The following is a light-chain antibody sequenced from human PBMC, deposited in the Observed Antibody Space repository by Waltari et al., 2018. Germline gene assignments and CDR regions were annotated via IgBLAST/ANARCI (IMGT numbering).Light chain of an antibody. J-gene: IGLJ3*02. Sequence: QSALTQPASVSGFLGQSITISCTGASSDVGAYNHVSWYQQHPGKAPKLMIYGVANRPAVVSNRFSGSKSGNTASLTISGLQAEDEADYYCTSYTSSSTWVFGGGTKLTVL. V-gene: IGLV2-14*03. CDR3: TSYTSSSTWV. CDR1: SSDVGAYNH. CDR2: GVA.